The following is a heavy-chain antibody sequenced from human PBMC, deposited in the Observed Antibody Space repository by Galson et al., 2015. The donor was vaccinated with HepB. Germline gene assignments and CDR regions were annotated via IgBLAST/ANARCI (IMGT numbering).Heavy chain of an antibody. D-gene: IGHD2-21*01. J-gene: IGHJ4*02. CDR3: AREIVGHTIHTNYFDF. CDR1: DPSMRTSY. V-gene: IGHV4-59*01. Sequence: LSLTCTVSDPSMRTSYWHWIRQPPGKELEWISSIYPTGNPSLYNPALKSRVTISVDSSKTQFSLKLTSVIAADTAVYFCAREIVGHTIHTNYFDFWGQGLLVTVSS. CDR2: IYPTGNP.